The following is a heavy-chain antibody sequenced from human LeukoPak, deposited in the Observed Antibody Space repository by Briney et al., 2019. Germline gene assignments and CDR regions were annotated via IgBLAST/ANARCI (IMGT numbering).Heavy chain of an antibody. D-gene: IGHD3-16*01. Sequence: PSETLSLTCAVSGYSISSGYYWGWIRQPPGKGLEWIGSIYYSGSTYYNPSLKSRVTISVDTSKNQFSLKLSSVTAADTAVYYCARHFGGLGGAFDIWGQGTMVTVSS. J-gene: IGHJ3*02. V-gene: IGHV4-38-2*01. CDR3: ARHFGGLGGAFDI. CDR1: GYSISSGYY. CDR2: IYYSGST.